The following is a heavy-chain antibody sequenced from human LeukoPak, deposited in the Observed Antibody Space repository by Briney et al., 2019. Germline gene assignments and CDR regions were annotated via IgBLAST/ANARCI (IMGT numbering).Heavy chain of an antibody. Sequence: PSETLSLTCTVSGGSLSSSSYYWGWIRQPPGKGLEWLGNIFYRGTTYYNPSLMSRVTISVDTSKNQFSLKMRSVTAADTAVYYCARVLRGGTYYFDYWGQGTLVTVSS. CDR2: IFYRGTT. V-gene: IGHV4-39*01. D-gene: IGHD2-15*01. CDR1: GGSLSSSSYY. CDR3: ARVLRGGTYYFDY. J-gene: IGHJ4*02.